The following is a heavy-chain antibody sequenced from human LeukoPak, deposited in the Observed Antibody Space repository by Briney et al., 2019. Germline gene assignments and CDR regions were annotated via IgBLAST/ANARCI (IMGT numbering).Heavy chain of an antibody. J-gene: IGHJ5*02. CDR2: IFYTGST. CDR3: ARLGGRGWPPNWADP. D-gene: IGHD6-19*01. CDR1: GASIKSGTYY. Sequence: SETLSLTCTVSGASIKSGTYYWAWIRQPPGKGLEWIGAIFYTGSTFYNPSLEGRLTISVDTSKNQFSLQLTSVTAADRALYYCARLGGRGWPPNWADPWGQGTLVTVSS. V-gene: IGHV4-39*01.